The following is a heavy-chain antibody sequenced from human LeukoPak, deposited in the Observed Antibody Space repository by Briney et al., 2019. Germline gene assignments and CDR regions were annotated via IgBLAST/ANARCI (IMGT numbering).Heavy chain of an antibody. Sequence: GGSLRLSCAASGFTFSSYWMHWVRQAPGKGLVWVSRINSDGSSTSYADSVKGRFTISRDNAKNTLYLQMNSLRAEDTAVYYCARQTRIVVVPAASWFDPWGQGTLVTVSS. J-gene: IGHJ5*02. D-gene: IGHD2-2*01. CDR1: GFTFSSYW. CDR2: INSDGSST. V-gene: IGHV3-74*01. CDR3: ARQTRIVVVPAASWFDP.